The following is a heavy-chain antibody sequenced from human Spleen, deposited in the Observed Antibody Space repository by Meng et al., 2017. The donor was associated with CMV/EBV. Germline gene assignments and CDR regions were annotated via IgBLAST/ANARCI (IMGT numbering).Heavy chain of an antibody. Sequence: GESLKISCAASGFTFDDYGMSWVRQAPGKGLEWVSGISGGSTYYSDSVKGRFTISRDNSKITLYLQMNSLRAEDTAVYYCARDVYPLDAFDIWGQGTMVTVSS. CDR2: ISGGST. CDR3: ARDVYPLDAFDI. V-gene: IGHV3-23*01. D-gene: IGHD2/OR15-2a*01. J-gene: IGHJ3*02. CDR1: GFTFDDYG.